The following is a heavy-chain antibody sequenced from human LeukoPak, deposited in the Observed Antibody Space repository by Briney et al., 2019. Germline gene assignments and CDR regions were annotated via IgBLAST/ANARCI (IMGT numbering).Heavy chain of an antibody. D-gene: IGHD3-22*01. V-gene: IGHV1-46*01. CDR2: INPSGGST. Sequence: ASVKVSCKASGYTFTSYYMHWVRQAPGQGLEWMGIINPSGGSTSYAQKFQGRVTMTRDMSTSTVYMELSSLRSEDTAVYYCARDPGGSSCYYYYFDYWGQGTLVTVSS. J-gene: IGHJ4*02. CDR1: GYTFTSYY. CDR3: ARDPGGSSCYYYYFDY.